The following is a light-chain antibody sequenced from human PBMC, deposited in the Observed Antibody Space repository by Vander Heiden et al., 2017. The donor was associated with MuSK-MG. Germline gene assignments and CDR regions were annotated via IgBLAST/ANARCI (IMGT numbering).Light chain of an antibody. CDR3: AAWDDSRNGGV. V-gene: IGLV1-44*01. CDR2: INN. J-gene: IGLJ3*02. Sequence: QSVLTQPPSASGTPGQRVTLSCSGSNSNIGSNTVNWYQQLPGTAPKLLIYINNKRHSGVPDRFSGSKSGTSASLAISGLQAEDEADYYCAAWDDSRNGGVFGGGTKLTVL. CDR1: NSNIGSNT.